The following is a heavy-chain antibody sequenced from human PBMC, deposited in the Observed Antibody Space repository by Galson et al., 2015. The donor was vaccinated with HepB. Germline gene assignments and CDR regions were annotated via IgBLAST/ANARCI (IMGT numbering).Heavy chain of an antibody. CDR2: ISYDGSNK. J-gene: IGHJ4*02. D-gene: IGHD3-10*01. Sequence: SLRLSCAASGFTFSSYAMHWVRQAPGKGLEWVAVISYDGSNKYYADSVKGRFTISRDNAKNSLYLQMNSLRAEDTAVYYCARALGGGSDLDYWGQGTLVTVSS. CDR3: ARALGGGSDLDY. V-gene: IGHV3-30-3*01. CDR1: GFTFSSYA.